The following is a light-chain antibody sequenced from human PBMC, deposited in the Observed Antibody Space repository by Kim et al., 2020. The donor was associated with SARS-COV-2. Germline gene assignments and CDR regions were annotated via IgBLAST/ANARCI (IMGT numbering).Light chain of an antibody. V-gene: IGLV3-1*01. CDR1: KLRDRY. Sequence: VPPGQTARITCSGDKLRDRYTSWYQQKPGQSPVLVIYDDTKRPSGIPERFSGSNSGNTATLTISGTQAMDEADYYCQAWDSSTFYVFGTGTKVTVL. CDR3: QAWDSSTFYV. CDR2: DDT. J-gene: IGLJ1*01.